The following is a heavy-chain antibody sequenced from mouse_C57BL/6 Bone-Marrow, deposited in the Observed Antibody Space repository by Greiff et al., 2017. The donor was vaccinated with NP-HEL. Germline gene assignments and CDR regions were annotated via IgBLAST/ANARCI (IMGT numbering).Heavy chain of an antibody. Sequence: EVMLVESGGGLVQSGRSLRLSCATSGFTFSDFYMEWVRQAPGKGLEWIAASRNKANDYTTEYSASVKGRFIVSRDTSQSILYLQMNALRAEDTAIYYCATPYAMDYWGQGTSVTVSS. CDR2: SRNKANDYTT. CDR3: ATPYAMDY. J-gene: IGHJ4*01. V-gene: IGHV7-1*01. CDR1: GFTFSDFY.